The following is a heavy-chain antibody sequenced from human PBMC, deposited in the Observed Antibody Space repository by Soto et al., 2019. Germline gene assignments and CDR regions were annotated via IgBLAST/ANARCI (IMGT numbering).Heavy chain of an antibody. D-gene: IGHD3-10*01. Sequence: GASVKVSCKASGGTFSSYYMHWVRQAPGQGLEWMGIINPSGGSTSYAQKFQGRVTMTRDTSTSTVYMELSSLRSEDTAVYYCARDEVTMVRGYYYYGMDVWGQGTTVTVSS. J-gene: IGHJ6*02. CDR1: GGTFSSYY. V-gene: IGHV1-46*01. CDR2: INPSGGST. CDR3: ARDEVTMVRGYYYYGMDV.